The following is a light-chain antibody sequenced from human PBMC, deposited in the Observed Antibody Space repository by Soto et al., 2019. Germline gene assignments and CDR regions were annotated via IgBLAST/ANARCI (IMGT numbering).Light chain of an antibody. CDR3: QQRSNWPPIT. CDR2: DAS. Sequence: EIALTQSPATLSLSPGERATLSCRASRSVSSYLAWYQQKPGQAPRLLIYDASNRATGIPARFSGSGSGTDFTLTISSLEPEDFAVYYCQQRSNWPPITFGQGTRLEIK. CDR1: RSVSSY. J-gene: IGKJ5*01. V-gene: IGKV3-11*01.